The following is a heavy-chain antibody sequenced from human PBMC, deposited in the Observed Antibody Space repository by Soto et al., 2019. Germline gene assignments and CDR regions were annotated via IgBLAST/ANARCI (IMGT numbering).Heavy chain of an antibody. V-gene: IGHV3-30*18. D-gene: IGHD6-13*01. J-gene: IGHJ4*02. CDR1: GFTFSSYG. CDR3: AKSRVGSSWYEGDS. CDR2: ISNDGTIR. Sequence: QVQLVESGGGVVQPGRSLRLSCAASGFTFSSYGMHWVRQAPGKGLEWLAVISNDGTIRDYADSIKGRFTISKDNSKNTLFLQMNSLRPEDTAVYFCAKSRVGSSWYEGDSWGQGTLVTVSS.